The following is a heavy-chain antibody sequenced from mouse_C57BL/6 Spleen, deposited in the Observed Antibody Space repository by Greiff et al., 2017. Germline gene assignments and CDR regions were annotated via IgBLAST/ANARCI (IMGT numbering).Heavy chain of an antibody. CDR1: GYTFTSYW. Sequence: VQLQQPGAELVKPGASVKLSCKASGYTFTSYWMQWVKQRPGQGLEWIGEIDPSDSYTNYNQKFKGKATLTVDTSSSPAYMQLSSLTSEDSAVYYCARSSLGYYAMDYWGQGTSVTVSS. CDR2: IDPSDSYT. CDR3: ARSSLGYYAMDY. J-gene: IGHJ4*01. V-gene: IGHV1-50*01.